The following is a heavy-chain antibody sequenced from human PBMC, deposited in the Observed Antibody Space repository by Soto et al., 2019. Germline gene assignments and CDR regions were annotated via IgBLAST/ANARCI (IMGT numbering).Heavy chain of an antibody. CDR2: IIPIFGTA. V-gene: IGHV1-69*13. D-gene: IGHD2-15*01. CDR1: GGTFSSYA. CDR3: ARVEVVVVADTLIYYYGMDV. J-gene: IGHJ6*02. Sequence: SVKVSCKASGGTFSSYAISWVRQAPGQGLEWMGGIIPIFGTANYAQKFQGRVTITADESTSTAYMELSSLGSEDTAVYYCARVEVVVVADTLIYYYGMDVWGQGTTVTVYS.